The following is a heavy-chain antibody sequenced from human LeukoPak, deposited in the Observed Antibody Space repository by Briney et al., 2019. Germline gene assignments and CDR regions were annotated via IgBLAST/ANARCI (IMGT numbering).Heavy chain of an antibody. CDR2: ISHSGST. V-gene: IGHV4-30-2*01. D-gene: IGHD3-10*01. CDR3: ARDSITMVRGVIRSHAFDI. CDR1: GGSISSGVNY. J-gene: IGHJ3*02. Sequence: SETLSLTCTVSGGSISSGVNYWTWIRQPPGKGLEWIGYISHSGSTYYNPSLKSRVTISVDRSKNQFSLKLSSVTAADTAVYYCARDSITMVRGVIRSHAFDIWGQGTMVTVSS.